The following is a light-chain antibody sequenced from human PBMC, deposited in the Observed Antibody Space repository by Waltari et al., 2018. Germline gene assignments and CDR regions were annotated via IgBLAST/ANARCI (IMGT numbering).Light chain of an antibody. Sequence: DIVMPQSPDSLAVSLGERATINCKSSQSVLYSSNNKNYLAWYQQKPGQPPKLLIYWASTRESGVPDRFSGSGSGTDFTLTISSLQAEDVAVYYCQQYYSTPQTFGQGTKVEIK. J-gene: IGKJ1*01. CDR3: QQYYSTPQT. CDR1: QSVLYSSNNKNY. CDR2: WAS. V-gene: IGKV4-1*01.